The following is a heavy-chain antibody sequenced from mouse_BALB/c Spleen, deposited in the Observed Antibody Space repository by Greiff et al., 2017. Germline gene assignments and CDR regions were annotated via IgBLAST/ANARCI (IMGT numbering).Heavy chain of an antibody. CDR2: ISDGGSYT. V-gene: IGHV5-4*02. CDR1: GFTFSDYY. D-gene: IGHD2-4*01. J-gene: IGHJ3*01. Sequence: EVKLVESGGGLVKPGGSLKLSCAASGFTFSDYYMYWVRQTPEKRLEWVATISDGGSYTYYPDSVKGRFTISRDNAKNNLYLQMSSLKSEDTAMYYCARGGDDYDAWFAYWGQGTLVTVSA. CDR3: ARGGDDYDAWFAY.